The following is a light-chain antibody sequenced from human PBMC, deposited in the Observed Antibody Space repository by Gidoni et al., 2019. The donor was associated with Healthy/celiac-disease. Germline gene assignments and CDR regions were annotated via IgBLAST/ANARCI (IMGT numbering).Light chain of an antibody. J-gene: IGLJ1*01. CDR2: GKN. CDR3: NSRDSSGNHLYV. CDR1: SLSSYY. Sequence: DPAVSAALGQTVRITCQGDSLSSYYASWYQQKPGQAPVLVIYGKNNRPSGIPDRFSGSSSGNTASLTITGAQAEDEADYYCNSRDSSGNHLYVFGTGTKVTVL. V-gene: IGLV3-19*01.